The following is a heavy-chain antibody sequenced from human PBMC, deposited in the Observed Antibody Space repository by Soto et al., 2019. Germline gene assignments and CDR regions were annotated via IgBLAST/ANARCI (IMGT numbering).Heavy chain of an antibody. V-gene: IGHV3-9*01. J-gene: IGHJ6*02. Sequence: GGSLRLSCAASGFSFDDYAMHWVRQAPGKGLEWVSGISWNSGTIGYADSVKGRFTISRDNAKNSLYLQMNSLRAEDTAVYYCARDLELAATLVSYGMDICGQGTKVTVSS. CDR2: ISWNSGTI. CDR3: ARDLELAATLVSYGMDI. CDR1: GFSFDDYA. D-gene: IGHD2-15*01.